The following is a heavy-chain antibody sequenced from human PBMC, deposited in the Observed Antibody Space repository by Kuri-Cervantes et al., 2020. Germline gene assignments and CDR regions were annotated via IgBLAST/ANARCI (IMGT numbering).Heavy chain of an antibody. D-gene: IGHD1-26*01. V-gene: IGHV3-11*04. CDR2: ISNADNTM. J-gene: IGHJ3*02. CDR1: GGSISSSSYY. CDR3: ARDPPQWVLSPGLNDGFDI. Sequence: LSLTCTVSGGSISSSSYYMGWIRQAPGEGLQWVSYISNADNTMYYADSVRGRFTISRDNTRNSLYLQMNSLRAEDTAVYYCARDPPQWVLSPGLNDGFDIWGQGTMVTVSS.